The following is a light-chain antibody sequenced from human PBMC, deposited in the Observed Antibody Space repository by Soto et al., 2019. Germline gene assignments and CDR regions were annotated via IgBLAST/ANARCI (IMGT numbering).Light chain of an antibody. CDR1: PSLSSSY. V-gene: IGKV3-20*01. Sequence: EMVLTQSPGTLSLSPGERATLSCRASPSLSSSYSAWYQQLPGQAPRLLIYGASSRATVIPARFSGSGSGTDFTLTISRLEPEDFAVYYCHQYRNSCWTFGQGTKVEVE. CDR3: HQYRNSCWT. CDR2: GAS. J-gene: IGKJ1*01.